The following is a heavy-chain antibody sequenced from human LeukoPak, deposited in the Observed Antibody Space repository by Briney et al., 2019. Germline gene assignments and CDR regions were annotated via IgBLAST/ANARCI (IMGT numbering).Heavy chain of an antibody. CDR1: GFTFSSYS. Sequence: PGRSLRLSCAASGFTFSSYSMNWVRQAPGKGLEWVSSISSSSYIYYADSVKGRFTISRDNAKNSLYLQMNSLRAEDTAVYYCAREGSEGYSYGFMDVWGEGTTVTVSS. J-gene: IGHJ6*03. CDR2: ISSSSYI. D-gene: IGHD5-18*01. CDR3: AREGSEGYSYGFMDV. V-gene: IGHV3-21*01.